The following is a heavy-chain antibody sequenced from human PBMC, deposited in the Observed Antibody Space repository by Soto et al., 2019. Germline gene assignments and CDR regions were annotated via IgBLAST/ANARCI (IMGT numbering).Heavy chain of an antibody. D-gene: IGHD6-6*01. Sequence: QVQLVQSGAEVKKPGASVKVSCKVSGYTLTELSMHWVRQAPGKGLEWMGGVDPEDGETIYAQKFQGRVTMTEDTSTDTAYMELSSLRSEDTAVYYCATRERIAARPRLSYYYYYMDVWGKGTTVTVSS. J-gene: IGHJ6*03. CDR2: VDPEDGET. CDR1: GYTLTELS. CDR3: ATRERIAARPRLSYYYYYMDV. V-gene: IGHV1-24*01.